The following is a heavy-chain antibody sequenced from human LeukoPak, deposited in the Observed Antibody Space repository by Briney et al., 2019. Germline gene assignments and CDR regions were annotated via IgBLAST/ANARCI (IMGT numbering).Heavy chain of an antibody. CDR3: AREVWSGGWDY. CDR2: INPNSGDT. CDR1: GYTFTGYY. D-gene: IGHD3-3*01. J-gene: IGHJ4*02. Sequence: VKVSCKTSGYTFTGYYIQWMRQAPGQGLEWMGWINPNSGDTNYAQKFQGRVTMTRDTSISAAYMELSRLRFDDTAIYYCAREVWSGGWDYWGQGTLVTVSS. V-gene: IGHV1-2*02.